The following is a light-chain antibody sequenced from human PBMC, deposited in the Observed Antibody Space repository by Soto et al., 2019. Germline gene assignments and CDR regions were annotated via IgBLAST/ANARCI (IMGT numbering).Light chain of an antibody. J-gene: IGKJ3*01. CDR1: QSVNSNY. CDR2: GGS. Sequence: EIVLTQSPGTLSLSPGERATLSCRASQSVNSNYLAWYQQKPRQAPRLLIYGGSIRATGIPDRFSGSGSGADFTLTISRLEPEDSAVYYCQHYDRSFTFGPGTKVDIK. CDR3: QHYDRSFT. V-gene: IGKV3-20*01.